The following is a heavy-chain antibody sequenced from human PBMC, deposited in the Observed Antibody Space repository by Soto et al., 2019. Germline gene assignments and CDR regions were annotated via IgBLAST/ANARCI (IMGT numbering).Heavy chain of an antibody. D-gene: IGHD5-18*01. Sequence: EVQLLESGGGLVQPGGSLRLSCAASGFTFSSYAMSWVRQAPGKGLEWVSAISGSGGSTYYADSVKGRFTVSRDNSKKTLYLQMNSLRAEDTAVYYCAMGPSGYSPFGMDVWGQGTTVTVSS. V-gene: IGHV3-23*01. CDR1: GFTFSSYA. CDR3: AMGPSGYSPFGMDV. CDR2: ISGSGGST. J-gene: IGHJ6*02.